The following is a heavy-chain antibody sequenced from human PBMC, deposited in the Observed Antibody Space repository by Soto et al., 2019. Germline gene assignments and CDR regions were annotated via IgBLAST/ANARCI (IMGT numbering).Heavy chain of an antibody. Sequence: SVKVSFKASRGTFSSYAISWVRQAPGQGLEWMGGIIPIFGTANYAQKFQGRVTLYLQMNSLRAEDTAVYYCAREGGRASDPIYYYYYGMDVWGQGTTVTVSS. D-gene: IGHD1-1*01. V-gene: IGHV1-69*13. CDR3: AREGGRASDPIYYYYYGMDV. J-gene: IGHJ6*02. CDR2: IIPIFGTA. CDR1: RGTFSSYA.